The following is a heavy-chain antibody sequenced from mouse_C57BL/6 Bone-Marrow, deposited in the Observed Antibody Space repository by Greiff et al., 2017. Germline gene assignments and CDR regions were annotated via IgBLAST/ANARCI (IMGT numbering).Heavy chain of an antibody. CDR3: AKLYWYFDV. CDR2: IYPGDGDT. Sequence: QVQLQQSGPELVKPGASVKISCKASGYAFSSSWMNWVKQRPGKGLEWIGRIYPGDGDTNYNGKFKGKATLTADKSSSTAYIQLSSLTSEDSAVYFCAKLYWYFDVWGTGTTVTVSS. J-gene: IGHJ1*03. V-gene: IGHV1-82*01. CDR1: GYAFSSSW.